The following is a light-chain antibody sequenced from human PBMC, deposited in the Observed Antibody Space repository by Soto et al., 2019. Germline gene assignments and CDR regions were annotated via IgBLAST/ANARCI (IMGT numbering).Light chain of an antibody. CDR2: AAS. CDR1: QPISSW. CDR3: QQANSFPYT. V-gene: IGKV1-12*02. J-gene: IGKJ2*01. Sequence: DIQMTQSPSSVSASVGDRVTITCRASQPISSWLAWYQQKPGKAPKLLIYAASSLQSGVPSRFSGNRSGADFTLTISSLQPEDFATYYCQQANSFPYTFGQGPKLEIK.